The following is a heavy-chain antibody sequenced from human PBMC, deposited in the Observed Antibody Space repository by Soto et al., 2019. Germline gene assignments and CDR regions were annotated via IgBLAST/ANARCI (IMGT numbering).Heavy chain of an antibody. D-gene: IGHD3-3*01. Sequence: VQLQESGPGLVKPSETLSLTCTVSGGPISNGDYYWSWIRQPPGKGLEWIGYIYYSGSTYYNPSLKSRVIISVDTSKNHFSLKLTSVTAADAAVYYCVGDFWGGPPRGYWGQGTLVTVSS. CDR1: GGPISNGDYY. J-gene: IGHJ4*02. CDR3: VGDFWGGPPRGY. CDR2: IYYSGST. V-gene: IGHV4-30-4*01.